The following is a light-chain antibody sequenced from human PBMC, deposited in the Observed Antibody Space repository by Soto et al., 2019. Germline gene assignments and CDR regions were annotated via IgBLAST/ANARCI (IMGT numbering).Light chain of an antibody. J-gene: IGLJ3*02. CDR3: QSFHSSEWV. CDR1: RGSIASNY. CDR2: EDD. Sequence: NFMLTQPHSVSASPGKTVTISCTRSRGSIASNYVQWYQQRPGSSPTTVIYEDDKKPPGVPDRFSGSIDSSSNSASLTVSEMRTEDEAGYYCQSFHSSEWVFGGGTKLTVL. V-gene: IGLV6-57*01.